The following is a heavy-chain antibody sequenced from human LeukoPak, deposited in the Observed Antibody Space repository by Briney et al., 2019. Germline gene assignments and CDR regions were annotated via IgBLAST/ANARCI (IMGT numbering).Heavy chain of an antibody. CDR1: GGSISSGGYY. CDR3: AAMDTAMDYFDY. Sequence: KASETLSLTCTVSGGSISSGGYYWSWIRQHPGKGLEWIGYIYYSGSTYYNPSLKSRVTISVDTSKNQFSLKLSSVTAADTAVYYCAAMDTAMDYFDYWGQGTLVTVSS. D-gene: IGHD5-18*01. CDR2: IYYSGST. J-gene: IGHJ4*02. V-gene: IGHV4-31*03.